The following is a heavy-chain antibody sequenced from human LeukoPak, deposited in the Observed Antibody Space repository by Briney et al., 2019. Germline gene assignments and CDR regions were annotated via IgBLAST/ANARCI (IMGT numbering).Heavy chain of an antibody. D-gene: IGHD1-26*01. CDR2: MNPNSGNT. CDR3: ARGRRIVGATWYY. V-gene: IGHV1-8*01. J-gene: IGHJ4*02. CDR1: GYTFTSYD. Sequence: ASVKVSCKASGYTFTSYDINWVRQATGQGLEWMGWMNPNSGNTGYAQKFQGRVTMTRNTSISTAYMELSSLRSEDTAVYYCARGRRIVGATWYYWGQETLVTVS.